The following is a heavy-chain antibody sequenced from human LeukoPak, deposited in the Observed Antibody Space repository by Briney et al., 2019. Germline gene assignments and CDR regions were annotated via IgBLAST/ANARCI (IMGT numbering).Heavy chain of an antibody. CDR1: GGSFSGYY. Sequence: PSETLSLTCAVYGGSFSGYYWSWIRQPPGKGVEWIGEINHSGSTNYNPSLKSRVTISVVTSKNQFSLKLSSVTAADTAVYYCARRWGFTMVRGVNNWFDPWGQGTLVTVSS. J-gene: IGHJ5*02. CDR2: INHSGST. CDR3: ARRWGFTMVRGVNNWFDP. D-gene: IGHD3-10*01. V-gene: IGHV4-34*01.